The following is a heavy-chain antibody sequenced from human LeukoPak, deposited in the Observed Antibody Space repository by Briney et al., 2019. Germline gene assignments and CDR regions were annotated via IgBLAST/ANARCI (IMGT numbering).Heavy chain of an antibody. D-gene: IGHD3-10*01. V-gene: IGHV3-7*01. CDR3: ARLVRGVFDI. CDR2: IKQDGSEK. J-gene: IGHJ3*02. CDR1: GFTFSNFG. Sequence: PGGSLRLSCAASGFTFSNFGMSWVRQAPGKGLEWVANIKQDGSEKYYVDSVKGRFTISRDNAKNSLYLQMNSLRAEDTAVYYCARLVRGVFDIWGQGTMVTVSS.